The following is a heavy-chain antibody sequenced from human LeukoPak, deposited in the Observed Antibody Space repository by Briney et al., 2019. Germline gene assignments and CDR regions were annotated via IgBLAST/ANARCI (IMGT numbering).Heavy chain of an antibody. CDR2: IIPIFGTA. J-gene: IGHJ3*02. CDR1: GGTFSSYT. CDR3: ARKEITIFGVVIIGNDAFDI. Sequence: SVKVSCKASGGTFSSYTISWVRQAPGQGLEWMGGIIPIFGTANYAQKFQGRVTITADESTSTAYMELSSLRSEDTAVYYCARKEITIFGVVIIGNDAFDIWGQGTMVTVSS. V-gene: IGHV1-69*01. D-gene: IGHD3-3*01.